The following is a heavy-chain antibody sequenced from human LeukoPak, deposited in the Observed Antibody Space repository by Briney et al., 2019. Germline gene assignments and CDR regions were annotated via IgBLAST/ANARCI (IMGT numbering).Heavy chain of an antibody. CDR2: ISSSSSTI. D-gene: IGHD6-19*01. V-gene: IGHV3-48*01. Sequence: GGSLRLSCAASGFTFSIYSMNWVRQAPGKGLEWVSYISSSSSTIYYADSVKGRFTISRDNAKNSLYLQMNSLRAEDTAVYYCASSPVVAGTGFDYWGQGTLVTVSS. J-gene: IGHJ4*02. CDR1: GFTFSIYS. CDR3: ASSPVVAGTGFDY.